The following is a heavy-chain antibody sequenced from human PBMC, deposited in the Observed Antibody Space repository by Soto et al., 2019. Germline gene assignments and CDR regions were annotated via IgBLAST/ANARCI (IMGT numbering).Heavy chain of an antibody. CDR1: GFTFTSSA. V-gene: IGHV1-58*02. CDR3: ARAREWLPTYGMDV. J-gene: IGHJ6*02. Sequence: ASVKVSCKASGFTFTSSAMQWVRQARGQRLEWIGWIVVGSGNTNYAQKFQERVTITGDISTSTAYMELSSLRSEDTAVYYCARAREWLPTYGMDVWGQGTTVTVSS. D-gene: IGHD3-3*01. CDR2: IVVGSGNT.